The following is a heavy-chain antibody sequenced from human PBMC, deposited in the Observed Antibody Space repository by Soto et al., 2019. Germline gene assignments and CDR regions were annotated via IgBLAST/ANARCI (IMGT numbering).Heavy chain of an antibody. V-gene: IGHV3-74*01. J-gene: IGHJ4*02. CDR2: INNDGSNT. CDR3: TRDLFQNDY. Sequence: PVGSLRLSCTASGFTFSSYWMHWVRQAPGKGLVWVSRINNDGSNTNYADSVKGRFTISRDNAKNALYLQMNSLRAEDTAIYYCTRDLFQNDYWGRGTLVTVYS. CDR1: GFTFSSYW.